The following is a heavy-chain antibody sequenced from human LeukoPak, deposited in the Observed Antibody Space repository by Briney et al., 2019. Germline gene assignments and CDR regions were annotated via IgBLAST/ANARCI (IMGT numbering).Heavy chain of an antibody. J-gene: IGHJ5*02. CDR3: ARDSVYATNWYDP. V-gene: IGHV4-59*01. CDR1: GASISSSN. D-gene: IGHD2-8*01. CDR2: ITFSGGT. Sequence: SETLSLICTVSGASISSSNWNWIRQAPGKGLKWIGYITFSGGTNYHPSLGSRVTISLDMSKNQFSLKLTSVTAADTAIYYCARDSVYATNWYDPWGQGTLVTVSS.